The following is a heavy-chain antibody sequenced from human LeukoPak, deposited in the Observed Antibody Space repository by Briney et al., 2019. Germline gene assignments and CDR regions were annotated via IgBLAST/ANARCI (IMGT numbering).Heavy chain of an antibody. CDR3: ARQGGITMIVVVPDWFDP. Sequence: SEALSLTCTVSGGSISSSSYYWGWIRQPPGKGLEWIGSIYYSGSTYYNPSLKSRVTISVDTSKNQFSLKLSSVTAADTAVYYCARQGGITMIVVVPDWFDPWGQGTLVTVSS. D-gene: IGHD3-22*01. J-gene: IGHJ5*02. V-gene: IGHV4-39*01. CDR1: GGSISSSSYY. CDR2: IYYSGST.